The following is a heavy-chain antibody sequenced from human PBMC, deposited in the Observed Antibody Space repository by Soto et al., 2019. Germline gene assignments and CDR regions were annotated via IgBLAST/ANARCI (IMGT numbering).Heavy chain of an antibody. D-gene: IGHD1-26*01. V-gene: IGHV1-8*01. J-gene: IGHJ4*02. CDR3: ARGVTAGVDY. CDR1: GYSFTSLD. CDR2: MEPSSGKT. Sequence: ASVKVSCKASGYSFTSLDINWVRQTAGQGLEWMGWMEPSSGKTGYAQKFHDRVTMTSDTSANTAYMELTTLTSDDTAFYYCARGVTAGVDYWGQGTLVTVSS.